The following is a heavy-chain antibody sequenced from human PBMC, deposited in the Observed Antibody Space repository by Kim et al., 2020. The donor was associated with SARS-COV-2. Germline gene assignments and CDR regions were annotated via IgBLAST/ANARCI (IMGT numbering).Heavy chain of an antibody. CDR3: AKAAVLLWFGELKNAFDI. CDR2: ISGSGDRT. CDR1: GFTFSNYA. Sequence: GGSLRLSCAASGFTFSNYAMSWVRQAPGKGLEWVSTISGSGDRTYYADSVKGRFTISRDNSKNTLYLQMNSLRAEDTAVYYCAKAAVLLWFGELKNAFDIWGQGTMVTVSS. V-gene: IGHV3-23*01. D-gene: IGHD3-10*01. J-gene: IGHJ3*02.